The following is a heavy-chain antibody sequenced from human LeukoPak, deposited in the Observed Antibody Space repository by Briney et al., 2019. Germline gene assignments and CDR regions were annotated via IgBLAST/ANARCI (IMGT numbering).Heavy chain of an antibody. CDR1: GGSFSGYY. Sequence: SSETLSLTCAVYGGSFSGYYWSWIRQPPGKGLEWIGEINHSVSTNYNPSLKSRVTISVDTSKNQFSLKLSSVTAADTAVYYCARGGYSYVVDYWGQGTLVTVSS. CDR2: INHSVST. J-gene: IGHJ4*02. CDR3: ARGGYSYVVDY. V-gene: IGHV4-34*01. D-gene: IGHD5-18*01.